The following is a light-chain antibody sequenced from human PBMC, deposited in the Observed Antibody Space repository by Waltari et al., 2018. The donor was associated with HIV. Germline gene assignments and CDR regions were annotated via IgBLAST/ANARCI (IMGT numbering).Light chain of an antibody. CDR3: LLSYSGARPVV. V-gene: IGLV7-46*01. CDR1: TGAVTSGHY. Sequence: QAVVTQEPSLTVSPGGTVTPTCGSSTGAVTSGHYPSWFQQKPGQAPRTLIYDTSNKHSWTPARFSGSLLGGKAALTLSGAQPEDEAEYYCLLSYSGARPVVFGGGTKLTVL. CDR2: DTS. J-gene: IGLJ2*01.